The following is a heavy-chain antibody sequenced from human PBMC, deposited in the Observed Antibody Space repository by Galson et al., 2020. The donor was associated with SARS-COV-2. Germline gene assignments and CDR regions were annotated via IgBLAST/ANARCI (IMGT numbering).Heavy chain of an antibody. CDR1: GGSFSGYS. D-gene: IGHD3-10*01. J-gene: IGHJ6*03. Sequence: SETLSLTCAVYGGSFSGYSWTWIRQPPGKGLEWIGEITIGGPTNYSPSLRSRVTLSVDTSKNQFSLNLRSVTAADTALYYCARGRRGVVPSPVLGVGPYYSYYYMDVWGKGTTVKVSS. V-gene: IGHV4-34*01. CDR3: ARGRRGVVPSPVLGVGPYYSYYYMDV. CDR2: ITIGGPT.